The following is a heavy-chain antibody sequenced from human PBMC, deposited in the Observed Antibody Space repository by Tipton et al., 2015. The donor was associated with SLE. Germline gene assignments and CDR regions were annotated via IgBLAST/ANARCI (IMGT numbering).Heavy chain of an antibody. CDR2: IYISGST. V-gene: IGHV4-4*08. CDR3: ARHGRFLEWLGNDAFDI. J-gene: IGHJ3*02. Sequence: TLSLTCTVSGVSASSYYCTWLRQPPGKGLDWIGYIYISGSTNSNPALKSRVTISVDTSKNQFSLELRSVTAADTAMYYCARHGRFLEWLGNDAFDIWGQGTMVTVSS. D-gene: IGHD3-3*01. CDR1: GVSASSYY.